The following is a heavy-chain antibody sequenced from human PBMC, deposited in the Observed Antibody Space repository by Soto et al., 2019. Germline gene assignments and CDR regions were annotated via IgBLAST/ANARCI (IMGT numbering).Heavy chain of an antibody. D-gene: IGHD1-26*01. CDR1: GFTFTNYA. V-gene: IGHV3-23*01. CDR3: AIDQYSGSRGIPDY. J-gene: IGHJ4*02. CDR2: ISGSGSST. Sequence: PGGSLRLSCAASGFTFTNYAMSWVRQAPGKGLEWVSAISGSGSSTYYADSVKGRFTISRDNSKNTLYLQMNSLRAEDTAVYYCAIDQYSGSRGIPDYWSQGTLVIVSS.